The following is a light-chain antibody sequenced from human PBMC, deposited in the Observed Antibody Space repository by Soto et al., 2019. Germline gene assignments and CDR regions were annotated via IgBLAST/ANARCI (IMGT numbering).Light chain of an antibody. J-gene: IGKJ1*01. CDR3: QQSTT. Sequence: DIQMTQSPSTLSASVGDRVTITCRTSQRIANWLAWYQQKPGKAPKRLIYDASTLESGVPSRFSGSGSGTEFTLTISSLQPDDFATYYCQQSTTFGHGTKVEIK. CDR1: QRIANW. CDR2: DAS. V-gene: IGKV1-5*01.